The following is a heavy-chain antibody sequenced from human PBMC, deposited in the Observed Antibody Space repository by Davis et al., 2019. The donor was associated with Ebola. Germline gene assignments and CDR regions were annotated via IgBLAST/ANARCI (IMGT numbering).Heavy chain of an antibody. Sequence: GESLKLSCATSGFTFTNYWMHWVRQAPGKGLVWVSSISVSGENTYYADSVKGRLTISRDKSKSTLYLQMNSLTADDTAVYYCTRRRGDYGSGEFDYWGQGTLVTVSS. D-gene: IGHD4-17*01. V-gene: IGHV3-74*01. J-gene: IGHJ4*02. CDR1: GFTFTNYW. CDR3: TRRRGDYGSGEFDY. CDR2: ISVSGENT.